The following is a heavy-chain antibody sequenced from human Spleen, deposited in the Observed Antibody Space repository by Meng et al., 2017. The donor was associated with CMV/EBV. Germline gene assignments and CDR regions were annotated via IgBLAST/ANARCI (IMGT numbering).Heavy chain of an antibody. CDR2: ISDNGST. Sequence: PETLSLTCTVSGGSVSSDSYYWVWVRQPPGKGLEWIGYISDNGSTKDNPSLKSRVTISVDTSKNQFSLKLRSVTAADTAVYYCARAIPSVRESTISPYYFDYWGQGTLVTVSS. CDR3: ARAIPSVRESTISPYYFDY. V-gene: IGHV4-61*01. J-gene: IGHJ4*02. CDR1: GGSVSSDSYY. D-gene: IGHD3-3*01.